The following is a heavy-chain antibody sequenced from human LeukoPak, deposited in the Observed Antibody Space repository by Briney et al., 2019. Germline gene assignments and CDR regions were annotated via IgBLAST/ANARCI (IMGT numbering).Heavy chain of an antibody. CDR1: GFTFSSYS. J-gene: IGHJ6*03. Sequence: GGSLRLSCAASGFTFSSYSMNWVRQAPGKGLEWVSYISSSSSTIYYADSVKGRFTISRDNAKNSLYLQMNSLRAEDTAVYYCARGMYYDFWSGYYEGYYYYYMDVWGKGTTVTVSS. CDR2: ISSSSSTI. CDR3: ARGMYYDFWSGYYEGYYYYYMDV. D-gene: IGHD3-3*01. V-gene: IGHV3-48*01.